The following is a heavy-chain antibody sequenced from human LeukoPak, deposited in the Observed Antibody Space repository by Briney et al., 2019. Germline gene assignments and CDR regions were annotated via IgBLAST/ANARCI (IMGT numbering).Heavy chain of an antibody. CDR3: ASQVGYGSGTYYNKLFDY. CDR2: IYYSGTT. V-gene: IGHV4-39*01. J-gene: IGHJ4*02. CDR1: GCSISSTSYY. D-gene: IGHD3-10*01. Sequence: SETLSLTCTVSGCSISSTSYYWGWIRQPPGEGLEWIGSIYYSGTTYYNPSLKSRVTISLDTSQNQFSLRLTSVTAADTAVYYCASQVGYGSGTYYNKLFDYWGQGTLLTVSS.